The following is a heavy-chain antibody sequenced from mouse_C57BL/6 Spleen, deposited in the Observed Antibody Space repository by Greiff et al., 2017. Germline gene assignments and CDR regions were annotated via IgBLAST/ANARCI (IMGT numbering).Heavy chain of an antibody. J-gene: IGHJ1*03. CDR1: GYTFTDYN. CDR2: INPNNGGT. V-gene: IGHV1-18*01. CDR3: SRRNYGSRGLYWYFDV. Sequence: EVQLQQSGPELVKPGASVKIPCKASGYTFTDYNMDWVKQSHGKSLEWIGDINPNNGGTIYNQKFKGKATLTVDKSSSTAYMELRSLTSEDTAVYYCSRRNYGSRGLYWYFDVWGTGTTVTVSS. D-gene: IGHD1-1*01.